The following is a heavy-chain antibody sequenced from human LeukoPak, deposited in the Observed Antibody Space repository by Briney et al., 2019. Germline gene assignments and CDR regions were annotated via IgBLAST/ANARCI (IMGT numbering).Heavy chain of an antibody. CDR1: GFTFRSYG. CDR3: AKVITYDSSGYYRHPDY. Sequence: GGSLRLSCAASGFTFRSYGMHWVRQAPGKGLEWVAVISYDTNIKSYAGSVKGRFTISRDNSKSTLYLQMNSLRAEDTAVYYCAKVITYDSSGYYRHPDYWGQGTLVTVSS. J-gene: IGHJ4*02. CDR2: ISYDTNIK. V-gene: IGHV3-30*18. D-gene: IGHD3-22*01.